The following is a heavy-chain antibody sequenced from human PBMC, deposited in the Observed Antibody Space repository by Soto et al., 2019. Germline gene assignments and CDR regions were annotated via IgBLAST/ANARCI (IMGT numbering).Heavy chain of an antibody. CDR2: INAGNGNT. V-gene: IGHV1-3*01. J-gene: IGHJ4*02. CDR1: GYTFTSYA. Sequence: ASVKVSCKASGYTFTSYAMHWVRKAPGQRLEWMGWINAGNGNTKYSQKFQGRVTITRDTSASTTYMELSSLRSEDTAVYYCTLSLAGYFDYWGQGTLVTVSS. CDR3: TLSLAGYFDY. D-gene: IGHD6-6*01.